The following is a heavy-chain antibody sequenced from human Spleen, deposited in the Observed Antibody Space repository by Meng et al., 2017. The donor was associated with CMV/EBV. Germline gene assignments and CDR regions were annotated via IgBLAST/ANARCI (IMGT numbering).Heavy chain of an antibody. D-gene: IGHD3-3*01. CDR3: ARAPVGDFWSGYYPYYGMDV. Sequence: GGSLRLSCAASGFTFSSYEMNWVRQAPGKGLEWVSYISSSGSTIYYADSVKGRFTISRDNAKNSLYLQMNSLRAEDTAVYYCARAPVGDFWSGYYPYYGMDVWGQGTTVTVSS. CDR2: ISSSGSTI. CDR1: GFTFSSYE. V-gene: IGHV3-48*03. J-gene: IGHJ6*02.